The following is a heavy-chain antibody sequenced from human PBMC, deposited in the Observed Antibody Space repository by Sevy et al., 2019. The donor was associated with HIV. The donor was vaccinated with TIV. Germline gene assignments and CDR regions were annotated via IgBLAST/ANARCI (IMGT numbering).Heavy chain of an antibody. CDR3: AREYQSRGAFDI. V-gene: IGHV3-48*01. D-gene: IGHD2-2*01. CDR2: ISSSSSTI. J-gene: IGHJ3*02. Sequence: GGSLRLSCAASGFTFSSYSMNWVRQAPGKGLEWVSYISSSSSTIYYAGSVKGRFTISRDNAKNSLYLQMNSLRAEDTAVYYCAREYQSRGAFDIWGQGTMVTVSS. CDR1: GFTFSSYS.